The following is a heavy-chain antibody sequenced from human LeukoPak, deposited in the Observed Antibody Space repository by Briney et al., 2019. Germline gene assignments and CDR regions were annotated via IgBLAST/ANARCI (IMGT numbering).Heavy chain of an antibody. CDR2: IYSGGST. J-gene: IGHJ6*02. CDR1: GFTFSSYG. CDR3: ARGGLFSPYGMDV. V-gene: IGHV3-53*01. D-gene: IGHD1-26*01. Sequence: GGSLRLSCAASGFTFSSYGMHWVRQAPGKGLEWVSVIYSGGSTYYADSVKGRFTISRDNSKNTLYLQMNSLRAEDTAVYYCARGGLFSPYGMDVWGQGTTVTVSS.